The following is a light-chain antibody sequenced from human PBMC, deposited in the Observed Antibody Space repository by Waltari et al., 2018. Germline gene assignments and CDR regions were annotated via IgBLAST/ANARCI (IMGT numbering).Light chain of an antibody. CDR3: QQYDNLPPGLT. CDR2: DAS. V-gene: IGKV1-33*01. CDR1: QDISNY. J-gene: IGKJ4*01. Sequence: DIQMTQSPSSLSASVGDRVTITCQASQDISNYLNWYQQKPGKAPKLLIYDASNLETGVPSRFSGSGSGTDFTFTISSLQPEDIATYYCQQYDNLPPGLTFGGGTNVEIK.